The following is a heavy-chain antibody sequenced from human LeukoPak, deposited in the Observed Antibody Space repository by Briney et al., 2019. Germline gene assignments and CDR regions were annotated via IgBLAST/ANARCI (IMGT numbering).Heavy chain of an antibody. V-gene: IGHV1-8*01. D-gene: IGHD4-23*01. CDR3: ARGDPYGGHPDN. CDR1: GYTFTNYD. CDR2: MNPNSGIT. J-gene: IGHJ4*02. Sequence: ASVKVSCKASGYTFTNYDINWVRQAPGQGPEWMGWMNPNSGITGHSQEFQDRLAMTRDIPLRTAYMELSSLRSEDTGVYYCARGDPYGGHPDNWGQGTLVTVSS.